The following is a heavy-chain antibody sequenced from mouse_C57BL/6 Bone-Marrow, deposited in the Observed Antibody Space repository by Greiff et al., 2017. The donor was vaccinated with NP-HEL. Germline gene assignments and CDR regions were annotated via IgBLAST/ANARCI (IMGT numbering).Heavy chain of an antibody. CDR2: IRNKANNHAT. Sequence: EVKVEESGGGLVQPGGSMKLSCAASGFTFSDAWMDWVRQSPEKGLEWVAEIRNKANNHATYYAESVKGRFTISRDDSKSSVYLQMNSLRAEDTGIYYCTRRRLRLHAMDYWGQGTSVTVSS. CDR3: TRRRLRLHAMDY. J-gene: IGHJ4*01. D-gene: IGHD2-2*01. V-gene: IGHV6-6*01. CDR1: GFTFSDAW.